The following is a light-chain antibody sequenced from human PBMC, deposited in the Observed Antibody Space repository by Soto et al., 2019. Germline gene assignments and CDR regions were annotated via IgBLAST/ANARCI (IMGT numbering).Light chain of an antibody. CDR3: QNFDSAPQT. V-gene: IGKV1-27*01. CDR1: QDISDY. CDR2: EAS. J-gene: IGKJ1*01. Sequence: DIQLTQSPSFLSASVGDRVTITCRASQDISDYLAWYQQRPGKAPKLLIYEASNLQSGVPSRFRGGGSGTEFTLTISSLQPEDVATYYCQNFDSAPQTFGQGTKVDIK.